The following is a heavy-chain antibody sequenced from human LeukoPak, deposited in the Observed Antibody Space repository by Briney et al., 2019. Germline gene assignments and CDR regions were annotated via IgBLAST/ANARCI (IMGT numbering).Heavy chain of an antibody. V-gene: IGHV4-38-2*02. Sequence: SETLSLTCTVSGYSISSGYYWGWIRQPPGKGLEWIGSIYHSGSTYYNPSLKSRVTISVDTSKNQFSLKLSSVTAADTAVYYCARAYCSGGTCYSSRGMFDPWGQGTLVTVSS. J-gene: IGHJ5*02. D-gene: IGHD2-15*01. CDR1: GYSISSGYY. CDR2: IYHSGST. CDR3: ARAYCSGGTCYSSRGMFDP.